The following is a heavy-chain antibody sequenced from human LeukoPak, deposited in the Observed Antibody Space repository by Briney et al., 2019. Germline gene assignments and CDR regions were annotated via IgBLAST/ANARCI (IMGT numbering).Heavy chain of an antibody. V-gene: IGHV3-23*01. D-gene: IGHD6-19*01. CDR3: AKDLDGSGMYGGLDY. CDR2: ISYSGRST. J-gene: IGHJ4*02. CDR1: GFTFESFG. Sequence: QPGGSLRLSCAASGFTFESFGMNWVRQAPGKGLEWVSGISYSGRSTYYTDSVKGRFTISRDNSENTLYLQMNSLRGDDTAVYYCAKDLDGSGMYGGLDYWGQGILVTVSS.